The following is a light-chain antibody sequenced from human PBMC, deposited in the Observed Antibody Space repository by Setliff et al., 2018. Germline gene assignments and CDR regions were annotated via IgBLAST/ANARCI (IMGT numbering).Light chain of an antibody. V-gene: IGLV1-47*01. CDR3: AAWDDSLSGSYV. Sequence: VLTQPPSASGTPGQRVTISCSGSSSNIGSYYVYWYQQLPGTAPRLLIYRNNQRPSGVPDRFSGSKSGTSASLAISGLRSEDDADYYCAAWDDSLSGSYVFGTGTKATV. CDR1: SSNIGSYY. J-gene: IGLJ1*01. CDR2: RNN.